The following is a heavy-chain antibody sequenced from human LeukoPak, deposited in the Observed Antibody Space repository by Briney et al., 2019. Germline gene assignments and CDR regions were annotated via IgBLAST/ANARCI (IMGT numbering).Heavy chain of an antibody. Sequence: PSETLSLTCTVSGGSFSSYYWSWIRQPPGKGLEWIGSIYYSGSTNYNPSLKSRVTISVDTSKNQFSLKLSSVTAADTAVYFCARDSPIGGRNGYRIFDYWGQGTLVTVSS. D-gene: IGHD5-24*01. J-gene: IGHJ4*02. V-gene: IGHV4-59*01. CDR1: GGSFSSYY. CDR2: IYYSGST. CDR3: ARDSPIGGRNGYRIFDY.